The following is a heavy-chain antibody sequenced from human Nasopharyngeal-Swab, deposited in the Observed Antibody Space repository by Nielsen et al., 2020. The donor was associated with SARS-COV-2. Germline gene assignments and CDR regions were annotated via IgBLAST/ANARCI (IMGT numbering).Heavy chain of an antibody. CDR2: IYHSGST. CDR3: ASLLTYYVFWSGYLNYYYMDV. Sequence: WIRQSPGKGLEWIGEIYHSGSTNYYPSLKSRITISVDNSKNQFSLSLNYVTAADTAVYYCASLLTYYVFWSGYLNYYYMDVWGKGTTVTVSS. V-gene: IGHV4-4*02. D-gene: IGHD3-3*01. J-gene: IGHJ6*03.